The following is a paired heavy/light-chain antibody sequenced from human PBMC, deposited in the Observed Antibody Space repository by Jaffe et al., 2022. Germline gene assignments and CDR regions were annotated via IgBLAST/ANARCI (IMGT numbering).Light chain of an antibody. CDR3: QSYDSSLSGCV. CDR1: SSNIGAGYD. CDR2: GNS. V-gene: IGLV1-40*01. J-gene: IGLJ1*01. Sequence: QSVLTQPPSVSGAPGQRVTISCTGSSSNIGAGYDVHWYQQLPGTAPKLLIYGNSNRPSGVPDRFSGSKSGTSASLAITGLQAEDEADYYCQSYDSSLSGCVFGTGTKVTVL.
Heavy chain of an antibody. D-gene: IGHD4-4*01. J-gene: IGHJ4*02. V-gene: IGHV3-23*01. Sequence: EVQLLESGGGLVQPGGSLRLSCAASGFTFSSYAMSWVRQAPGKGLEWVSAISGSGGSTYYADSVKGRFTISRDNSKNTLYLQMNSLRAEDTAVYYCASPADYSNYGVPPPSFDYWGQGTLVTVSS. CDR3: ASPADYSNYGVPPPSFDY. CDR2: ISGSGGST. CDR1: GFTFSSYA.